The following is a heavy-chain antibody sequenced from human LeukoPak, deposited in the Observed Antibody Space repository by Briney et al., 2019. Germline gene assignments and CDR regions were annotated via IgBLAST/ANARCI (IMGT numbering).Heavy chain of an antibody. V-gene: IGHV1-46*01. J-gene: IGHJ6*02. CDR2: INPSGGST. D-gene: IGHD4-17*01. CDR3: ARGGWIDYGDTHGGYYYYGMDV. CDR1: GYTFTSYY. Sequence: ASVKVSCKASGYTFTSYYMHWVRQAPGQGLEWMGIINPSGGSTSYAQKFQGRVTMTTDTSTSTAYMELRSLRSDDTAVYYCARGGWIDYGDTHGGYYYYGMDVWGQGTTVTVSS.